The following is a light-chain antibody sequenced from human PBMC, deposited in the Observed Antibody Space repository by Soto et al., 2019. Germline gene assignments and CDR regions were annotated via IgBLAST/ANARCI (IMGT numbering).Light chain of an antibody. J-gene: IGKJ1*01. CDR1: QSVSSSY. CDR3: QQYGSSPRT. CDR2: GAS. V-gene: IGKV3-20*01. Sequence: ESVFTRSRGTLSLSPGERATLSCRASQSVSSSYLAWYQQKPGQAPRLLIYGASSRATGIPDRFSGSGSGTDFTLTISRLEPEDFAVYYCQQYGSSPRTFGQGTKVDI.